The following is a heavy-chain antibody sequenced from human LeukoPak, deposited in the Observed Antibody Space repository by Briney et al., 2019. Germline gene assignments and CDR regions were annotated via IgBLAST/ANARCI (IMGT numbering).Heavy chain of an antibody. CDR3: ARDPDYDYVWGSYRYSGNWFDP. CDR1: GYTFTSYD. CDR2: MNPNSGNT. D-gene: IGHD3-16*02. Sequence: ASVKVSCKASGYTFTSYDINWVRQATGQGLEWMGWMNPNSGNTGYAQKFQGRVTMTRNTSISTAYMELSSLRSEDTAVYYCARDPDYDYVWGSYRYSGNWFDPWGQGTLVTVSS. J-gene: IGHJ5*02. V-gene: IGHV1-8*01.